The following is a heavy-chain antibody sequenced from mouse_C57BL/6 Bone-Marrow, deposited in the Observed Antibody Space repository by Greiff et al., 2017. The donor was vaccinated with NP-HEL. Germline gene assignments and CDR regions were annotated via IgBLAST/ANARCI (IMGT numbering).Heavy chain of an antibody. CDR3: ARGYYGSRGDWYFDV. D-gene: IGHD1-1*01. Sequence: VKVVESGPGLVQPSQSLSITCTVSGFSLTSYGVHWVRQSPGKGLEWLGVIWSGGSTDYNAAFISRLSISKDNSKSQVFFKMNSLQADDTAIYYCARGYYGSRGDWYFDVWGTGTTVTVSS. J-gene: IGHJ1*03. CDR1: GFSLTSYG. CDR2: IWSGGST. V-gene: IGHV2-2*01.